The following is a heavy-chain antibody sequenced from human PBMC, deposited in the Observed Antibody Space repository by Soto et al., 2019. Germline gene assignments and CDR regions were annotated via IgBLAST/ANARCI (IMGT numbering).Heavy chain of an antibody. CDR2: INPNSGGT. CDR1: GYTFTGYY. Sequence: ASVKVSCKASGYTFTGYYIHWVRQAPGQGLEWMGWINPNSGGTNYAQKFQGRVTMTRDTSISTAYMELSRLRSDDTAVYYCARSIAAAGTFDPWGKGTLVTVSS. J-gene: IGHJ5*02. D-gene: IGHD6-13*01. CDR3: ARSIAAAGTFDP. V-gene: IGHV1-2*02.